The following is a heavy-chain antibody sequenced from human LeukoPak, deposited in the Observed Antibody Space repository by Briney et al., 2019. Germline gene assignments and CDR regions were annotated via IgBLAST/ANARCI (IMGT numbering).Heavy chain of an antibody. CDR1: GFTFSSYS. V-gene: IGHV3-21*01. CDR3: ARDSSSDFDY. Sequence: AGGSLRLSCAASGFTFSSYSMNWVRQAPGKGLEWVSSISSSSSYIYYADSVKGRFTISRDNAKNSLYLQMNSLRAEDTAVYYCARDSSSDFDYWGQGTLVTVSS. J-gene: IGHJ4*02. CDR2: ISSSSSYI. D-gene: IGHD3-22*01.